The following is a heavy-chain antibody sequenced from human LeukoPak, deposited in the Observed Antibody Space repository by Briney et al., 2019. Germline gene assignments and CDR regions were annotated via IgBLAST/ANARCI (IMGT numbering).Heavy chain of an antibody. CDR3: ARSFSPNYYDLLDY. Sequence: SETLSLTCAVSGGSISTYYWSWFRQPPGKGLEWIGYSYYSGSTNYNPSLKSRVTISLDTSKNQFSLKLNSVSAADTAMYYCARSFSPNYYDLLDYWGQGTLVTVSS. CDR1: GGSISTYY. J-gene: IGHJ4*02. D-gene: IGHD3-22*01. CDR2: SYYSGST. V-gene: IGHV4-59*01.